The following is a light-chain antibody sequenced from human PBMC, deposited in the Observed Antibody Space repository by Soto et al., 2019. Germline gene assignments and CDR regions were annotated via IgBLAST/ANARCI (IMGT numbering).Light chain of an antibody. V-gene: IGKV3-11*01. CDR2: GAS. CDR1: QSVDSY. Sequence: EIVLTQSPGTLSLSPVERATLSCMASQSVDSYLVWYQQKPGQAPRLLIFGASNRATGIPARFSGSGSGTDFTLTINSLEPDDFAVYYCQQRNNWPITFGQGTRLEIK. J-gene: IGKJ5*01. CDR3: QQRNNWPIT.